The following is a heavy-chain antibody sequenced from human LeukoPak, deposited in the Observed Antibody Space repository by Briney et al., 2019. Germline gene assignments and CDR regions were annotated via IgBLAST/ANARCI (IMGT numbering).Heavy chain of an antibody. D-gene: IGHD5-12*01. Sequence: GESLKISCKGSGYSFTSYWIGWVRQMPGKGLEWMGIIYPGDSDTRYSPSFQGQVTISADKSISTAYLQWSSLKASDTAMYYCARHATIMVATSYYYYYGMDVWGQGTTVTVSS. CDR2: IYPGDSDT. CDR3: ARHATIMVATSYYYYYGMDV. CDR1: GYSFTSYW. V-gene: IGHV5-51*01. J-gene: IGHJ6*02.